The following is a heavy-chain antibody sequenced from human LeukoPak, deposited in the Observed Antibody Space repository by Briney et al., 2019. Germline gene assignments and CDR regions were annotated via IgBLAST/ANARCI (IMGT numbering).Heavy chain of an antibody. V-gene: IGHV3-15*07. CDR1: GFSFSDAW. Sequence: GGSLRLSCAASGFSFSDAWMNWVRQAPGKGLEWVGRIKSKTDGGTTDYAAPVKGRFTISRDDSKNTLYLQMNSLKTEDTAVYYCSTTYYYDSSEGYWGQGTLVTVSS. CDR3: STTYYYDSSEGY. CDR2: IKSKTDGGTT. D-gene: IGHD3-22*01. J-gene: IGHJ4*02.